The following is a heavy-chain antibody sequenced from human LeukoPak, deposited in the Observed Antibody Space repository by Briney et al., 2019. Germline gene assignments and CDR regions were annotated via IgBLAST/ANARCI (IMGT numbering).Heavy chain of an antibody. Sequence: GGSLRLSCAASGFTFSSHSMNWVRQAPGKGLEWVSSISSSSSYIYYADSVKGRFTISRDNAKNSLYLQMNSLRAEDTAVYSCAREYYDSSGSSYYMDVWGKGITVTVSS. J-gene: IGHJ6*03. V-gene: IGHV3-21*01. D-gene: IGHD3-22*01. CDR3: AREYYDSSGSSYYMDV. CDR2: ISSSSSYI. CDR1: GFTFSSHS.